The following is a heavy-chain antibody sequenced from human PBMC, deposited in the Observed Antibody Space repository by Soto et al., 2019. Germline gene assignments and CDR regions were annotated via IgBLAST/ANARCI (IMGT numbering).Heavy chain of an antibody. J-gene: IGHJ4*02. CDR1: GYTFTSYG. Sequence: QVQLVQSGAEVKKPGASVKVSCKASGYTFTSYGIGWVRQAPGQGLEWMGWISAYNGNTNYAQKLQGRVTMTTDTSTSTAYMELRSLRSDDTAVYYCARAGQSYYDFWSGYPKTDYWGQGTLVTVSS. D-gene: IGHD3-3*01. V-gene: IGHV1-18*01. CDR3: ARAGQSYYDFWSGYPKTDY. CDR2: ISAYNGNT.